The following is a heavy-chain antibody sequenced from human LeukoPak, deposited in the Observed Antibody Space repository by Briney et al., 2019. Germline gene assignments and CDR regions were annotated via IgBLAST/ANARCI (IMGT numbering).Heavy chain of an antibody. J-gene: IGHJ5*02. CDR2: IQDDGAKT. CDR3: AKDLSRAVAADWFDP. CDR1: GFTFNTYP. V-gene: IGHV3-30*02. Sequence: GGSLRLSCAASGFTFNTYPMHWVRQAPGKGLEWVALIQDDGAKTNYADSVRGRFTISRDNSKNTLYLQMTNLRAADTAVYYCAKDLSRAVAADWFDPWDQGSLVTVSS. D-gene: IGHD6-19*01.